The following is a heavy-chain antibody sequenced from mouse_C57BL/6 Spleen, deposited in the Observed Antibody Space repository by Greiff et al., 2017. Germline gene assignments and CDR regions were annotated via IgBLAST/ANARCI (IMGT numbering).Heavy chain of an antibody. J-gene: IGHJ2*01. V-gene: IGHV1-69*01. Sequence: VQLQQPGAELVMPGASVKLSCKASGYTFTSYWMHWVKQRPGQGLEWIGEIDPSDSYTNYNQKFKGKSTLTVDKSSSTAYMQLSSLTSEDSAVYYCARGGSSLFDYWGQGTTLTVSS. CDR2: IDPSDSYT. CDR3: ARGGSSLFDY. D-gene: IGHD1-1*01. CDR1: GYTFTSYW.